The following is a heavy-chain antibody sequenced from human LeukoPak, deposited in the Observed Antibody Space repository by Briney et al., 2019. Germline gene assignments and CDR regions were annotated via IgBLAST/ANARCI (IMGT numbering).Heavy chain of an antibody. CDR3: AKYPGGFTGIVNYYHMDV. CDR2: ISYDGSNK. CDR1: GFTFSNYG. Sequence: GGSLRLSCAASGFTFSNYGMHWVRQAPGKGLEWVAVISYDGSNKYYTDSVKGRFTISRDNSKNTLFLQISSLRPEDTALYYCAKYPGGFTGIVNYYHMDVWGKGTTVTVSS. J-gene: IGHJ6*03. D-gene: IGHD1-26*01. V-gene: IGHV3-30*18.